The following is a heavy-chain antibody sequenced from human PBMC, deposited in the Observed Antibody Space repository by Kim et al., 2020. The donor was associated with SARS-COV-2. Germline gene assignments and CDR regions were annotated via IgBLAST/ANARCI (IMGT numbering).Heavy chain of an antibody. V-gene: IGHV1-2*02. D-gene: IGHD1-7*01. CDR2: INPNSGGT. CDR1: VYTFTGYY. CDR3: AREGGTGTDGGFDY. Sequence: ASVKVSCKASVYTFTGYYMHWVRQAPGQGLEWMGWINPNSGGTNYAQKFQGRVTMTRDTSISTAYMELSRLRSDDTAVYYCAREGGTGTDGGFDYWGQGTLVTVSS. J-gene: IGHJ4*02.